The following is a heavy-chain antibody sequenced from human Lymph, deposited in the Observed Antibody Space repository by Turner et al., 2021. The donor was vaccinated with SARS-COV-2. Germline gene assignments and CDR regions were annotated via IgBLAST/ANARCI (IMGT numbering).Heavy chain of an antibody. Sequence: EVQLVESGGGLVKPGGSLRLSWAASGFPFSRYSMNWVRQAPGKGLEWVFSISSSSSYIYYADSVKRRFTISRDSAKNSLYLQMNSLRAEDTAVYYCARERYDSSGSESYYFDYWGQGTLVTVSS. D-gene: IGHD3-22*01. CDR3: ARERYDSSGSESYYFDY. J-gene: IGHJ4*02. CDR2: ISSSSSYI. CDR1: GFPFSRYS. V-gene: IGHV3-21*01.